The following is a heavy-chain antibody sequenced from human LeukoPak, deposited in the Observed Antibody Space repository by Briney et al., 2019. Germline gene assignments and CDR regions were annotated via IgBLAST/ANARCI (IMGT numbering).Heavy chain of an antibody. Sequence: ASVKVSCKASGYTFTSYGISWVRQAPGQGLEWMGWISAYNGNTNYAQKLQGRVTMTTDTSTSTAYMELRSLRSDDTAVYYCARDRPGVGATPDYFDYWGQGTLVTVSS. J-gene: IGHJ4*02. D-gene: IGHD1-26*01. CDR1: GYTFTSYG. CDR3: ARDRPGVGATPDYFDY. CDR2: ISAYNGNT. V-gene: IGHV1-18*01.